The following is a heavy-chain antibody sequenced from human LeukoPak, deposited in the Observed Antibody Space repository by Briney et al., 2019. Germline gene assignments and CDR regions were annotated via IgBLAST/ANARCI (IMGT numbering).Heavy chain of an antibody. V-gene: IGHV4-59*12. CDR3: ARAPGGGSGYLVY. CDR1: GGSISSYY. CDR2: IYYSGST. J-gene: IGHJ4*02. Sequence: SETLSLTCTVSGGSISSYYWSWIRQPPGKGLEWIGYIYYSGSTNYNPSLKSRVTISVDTSKNQFSLKLSSVTAADTAVYYCARAPGGGSGYLVYWGQGTLVTVSS. D-gene: IGHD2-15*01.